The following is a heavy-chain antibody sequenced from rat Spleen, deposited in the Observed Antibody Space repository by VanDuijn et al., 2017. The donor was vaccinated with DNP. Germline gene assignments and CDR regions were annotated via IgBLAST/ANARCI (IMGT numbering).Heavy chain of an antibody. CDR2: ISYEGSST. V-gene: IGHV5-22*01. J-gene: IGHJ3*01. CDR1: GFTFSDYY. CDR3: ARGGSSRFAY. Sequence: EVQLVESGGGLVQPGRSLKLSCAASGFTFSDYYMAWVRQAPKKGLEWVASISYEGSSTYYGDSVKGRFTISRDNAKSTLYLQMNSLRSEDTATYYCARGGSSRFAYWGQGTLVTVSS. D-gene: IGHD5-1*01.